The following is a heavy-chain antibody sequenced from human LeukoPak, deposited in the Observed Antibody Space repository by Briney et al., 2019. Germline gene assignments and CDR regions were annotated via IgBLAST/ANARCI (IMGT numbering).Heavy chain of an antibody. CDR3: ARTLGSGGLLDY. J-gene: IGHJ4*02. CDR2: INPNSGGT. D-gene: IGHD2-15*01. Sequence: GASVKVSCKASGYTFTGYYMHWVRQAPGQGLEWMGWINPNSGGTNYAQKFQGRVTITRDTSISTAYMELSRLRSDDTAVYYCARTLGSGGLLDYWGQGTLVTVSS. V-gene: IGHV1-2*02. CDR1: GYTFTGYY.